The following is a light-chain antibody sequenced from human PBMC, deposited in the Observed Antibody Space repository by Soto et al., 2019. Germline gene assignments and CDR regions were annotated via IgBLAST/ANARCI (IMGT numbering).Light chain of an antibody. CDR2: DAS. CDR3: QQYNSYWT. Sequence: DIQMTQSPSSLSASVGDRVTITCRASQSISSWWAWYQQTPGQAPKLLIYDASSLESGVPSRFSGSGSGTEFTLTISSLQPDDFATYYCQQYNSYWTFGQGTMVDI. J-gene: IGKJ1*01. CDR1: QSISSW. V-gene: IGKV1-5*01.